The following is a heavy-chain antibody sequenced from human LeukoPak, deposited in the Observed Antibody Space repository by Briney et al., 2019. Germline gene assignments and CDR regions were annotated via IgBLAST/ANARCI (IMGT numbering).Heavy chain of an antibody. CDR3: ARGYYDSSGYPNWFDP. J-gene: IGHJ5*02. CDR1: GGSISSGSYY. D-gene: IGHD3-22*01. CDR2: IYTSGST. Sequence: SQTLSLTCTVSGGSISSGSYYWSWIRQPAGKGLEWIGRIYTSGSTNYNPSLKSRVTISVDTSKNQSSLKLSSVTAADTAVYYCARGYYDSSGYPNWFDPWGQGTLVTVSS. V-gene: IGHV4-61*02.